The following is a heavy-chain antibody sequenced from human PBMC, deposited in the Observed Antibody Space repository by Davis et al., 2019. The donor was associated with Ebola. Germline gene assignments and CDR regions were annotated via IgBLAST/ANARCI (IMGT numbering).Heavy chain of an antibody. J-gene: IGHJ4*02. D-gene: IGHD3-22*01. CDR1: GYNFTNYW. CDR2: IYPGDSDT. Sequence: GESLKISCRGSGYNFTNYWIGWVRQMPGKGLEWMGIIYPGDSDTRYSPSFQGQVTISVDKSISTAHLQWSSLKASDTAIYYCARQESLYGSSDYWGQGTLVTVSS. CDR3: ARQESLYGSSDY. V-gene: IGHV5-51*01.